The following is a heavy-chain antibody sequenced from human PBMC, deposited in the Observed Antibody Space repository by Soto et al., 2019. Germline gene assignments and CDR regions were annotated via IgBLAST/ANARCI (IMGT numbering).Heavy chain of an antibody. J-gene: IGHJ4*02. CDR1: GGSIISCGYS. Sequence: SETLSLTCAVSGGSIISCGYSWSWIRQPPGKGLEWIGYIYHSGSTYYNPSLKSRVTISVDRSKNQFSLKLSSVTAADTAVYYCARRYGYSYDYWGQGTLVTVSS. D-gene: IGHD5-18*01. CDR3: ARRYGYSYDY. CDR2: IYHSGST. V-gene: IGHV4-30-2*01.